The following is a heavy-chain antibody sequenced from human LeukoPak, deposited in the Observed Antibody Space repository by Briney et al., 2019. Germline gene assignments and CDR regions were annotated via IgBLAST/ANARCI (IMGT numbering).Heavy chain of an antibody. D-gene: IGHD1-26*01. Sequence: TSSETLSLTCTVSGGSISNNYWSWVRQFPGKGLEWIAYIYSSGSTDYNPSLKSRVTISVDPSRNQFSLKLHSVTAADTAVYYCARHGLKLVGASTIYFGNWGQGFLVTVSA. CDR2: IYSSGST. J-gene: IGHJ4*02. CDR3: ARHGLKLVGASTIYFGN. CDR1: GGSISNNY. V-gene: IGHV4-4*09.